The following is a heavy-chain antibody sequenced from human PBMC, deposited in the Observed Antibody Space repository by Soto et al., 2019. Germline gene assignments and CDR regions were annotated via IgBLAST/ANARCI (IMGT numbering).Heavy chain of an antibody. CDR2: IIPMSGRP. J-gene: IGHJ5*02. CDR1: GGTFNSYS. CDR3: TRRGHQSANWFDP. V-gene: IGHV1-69*06. Sequence: QVQLVQSGAEVKTPGSSVKVSCKASGGTFNSYSIDWVRQAPGQGFEWMGGIIPMSGRPNYAQRFQGRVTFSADKSTNTVYMEVNSLTQEDTAVYYCTRRGHQSANWFDPWGQGTLVTVSS.